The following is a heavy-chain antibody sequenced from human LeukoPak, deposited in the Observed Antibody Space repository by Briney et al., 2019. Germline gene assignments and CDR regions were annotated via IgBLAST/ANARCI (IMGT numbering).Heavy chain of an antibody. CDR3: AREAGSVPFDC. J-gene: IGHJ4*02. D-gene: IGHD3-10*01. CDR2: ISGSGGST. CDR1: GFTFSSYA. V-gene: IGHV3-23*01. Sequence: EPGGSLRLSCAASGFTFSSYAVSWVRQAPGKGLEWVSAISGSGGSTYYADSVKGRFTISRDNAKDSLYLQMNSLRAEDTAVYYCAREAGSVPFDCWGQGTLVTVSS.